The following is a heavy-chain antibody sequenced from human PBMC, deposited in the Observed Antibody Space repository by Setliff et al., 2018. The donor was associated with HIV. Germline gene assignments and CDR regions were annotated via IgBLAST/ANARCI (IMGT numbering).Heavy chain of an antibody. Sequence: SETLSLTCAVSGYSISSGYYWGWIRQPPGKGLEWIGSIYYSGSTYYNPSLKNRFTISVDTSKNQFSLKLSSVTAADTAVYYCASLTTDRFLEWLFVYWGQGTLVTVSS. CDR1: GYSISSGYY. CDR2: IYYSGST. D-gene: IGHD3-3*01. V-gene: IGHV4-38-2*01. CDR3: ASLTTDRFLEWLFVY. J-gene: IGHJ4*02.